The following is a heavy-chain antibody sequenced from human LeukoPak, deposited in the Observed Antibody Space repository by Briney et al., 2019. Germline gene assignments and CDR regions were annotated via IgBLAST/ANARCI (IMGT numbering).Heavy chain of an antibody. J-gene: IGHJ4*02. CDR3: AKETTGSGSYNHDY. Sequence: GGSLRLSCAASGFTFSSYAMRRVRQAPGKGLEWVSAISGNGGSTYYADSVKGRFTISRDNSKNTLYLQMNSLRAEDTAVYYCAKETTGSGSYNHDYWGPGTLVTVSS. V-gene: IGHV3-23*01. CDR1: GFTFSSYA. CDR2: ISGNGGST. D-gene: IGHD3-10*01.